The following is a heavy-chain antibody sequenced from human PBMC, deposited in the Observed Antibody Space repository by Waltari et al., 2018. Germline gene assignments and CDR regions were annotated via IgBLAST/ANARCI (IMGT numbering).Heavy chain of an antibody. D-gene: IGHD6-6*01. CDR1: GFPLRDYY. J-gene: IGHJ4*02. CDR3: ARDESSSSVDY. Sequence: QVQLVESGGGLVKPGGSLRLSCAASGFPLRDYYLSWIRQAPGKGLEWVSYISSSGSTINYADSVKGRFTISRDNAKNSLYLQMNSLRAEDTAVYYCARDESSSSVDYWGQGTLVTVSS. CDR2: ISSSGSTI. V-gene: IGHV3-11*01.